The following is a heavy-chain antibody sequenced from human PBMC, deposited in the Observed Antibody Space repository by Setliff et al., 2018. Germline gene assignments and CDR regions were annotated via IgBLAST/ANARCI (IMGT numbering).Heavy chain of an antibody. Sequence: SVKVSCKASGGTFSSYGISWVRQAPGQGLEWMGGTIPIFGTTNYAQKFQGKVTIITDESTSTAFMQLSSLRSEDTAVYYCARGAHYGDYIDGYWGQGTLVTVSS. CDR2: TIPIFGTT. V-gene: IGHV1-69*05. CDR3: ARGAHYGDYIDGY. CDR1: GGTFSSYG. D-gene: IGHD4-17*01. J-gene: IGHJ4*02.